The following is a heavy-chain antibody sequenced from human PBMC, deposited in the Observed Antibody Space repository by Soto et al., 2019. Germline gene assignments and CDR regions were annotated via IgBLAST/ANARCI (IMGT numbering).Heavy chain of an antibody. D-gene: IGHD3-9*01. V-gene: IGHV3-48*02. Sequence: GGSLRLSCAASGFTFSSYSMNWVRQAPGKGLEWVSYISSSSSTIYYADSVKGRFTISRDNAKNSLYLQMNSLRDEDTAVYYCARDILRYFDWLPPINWFDPWGQGTLVTVSS. CDR1: GFTFSSYS. CDR3: ARDILRYFDWLPPINWFDP. CDR2: ISSSSSTI. J-gene: IGHJ5*02.